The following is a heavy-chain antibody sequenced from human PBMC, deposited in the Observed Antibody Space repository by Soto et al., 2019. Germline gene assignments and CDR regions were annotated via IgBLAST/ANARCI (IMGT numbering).Heavy chain of an antibody. D-gene: IGHD2-15*01. CDR2: INPGDGNT. V-gene: IGHV1-3*01. J-gene: IGHJ5*02. CDR3: ARDGVVADSNWFDP. Sequence: GASVKASCKDSGYTFTNYAMHCVRQAPGQRLEWMGWINPGDGNTNYAQKFQGRVTMTRDTSASTVYMELSSLRSEDTAVYYCARDGVVADSNWFDPWGQGTLVTVSS. CDR1: GYTFTNYA.